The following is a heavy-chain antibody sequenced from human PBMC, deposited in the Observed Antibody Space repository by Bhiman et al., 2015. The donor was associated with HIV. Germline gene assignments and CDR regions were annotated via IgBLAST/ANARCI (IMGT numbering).Heavy chain of an antibody. CDR3: ASLGYFDL. J-gene: IGHJ2*01. V-gene: IGHV3-48*03. CDR2: ISSGSSSI. Sequence: EVQLVESGGGLVQPGGSLKLSCAASGFTFSSYEMNWVRQAPGKGLEWVSYISSGSSSIYYADSVKGRFTISRDNAKNSLYLQMNSLRAEDTAVYYCASLGYFDLWGRGTLVTVSS. CDR1: GFTFSSYE.